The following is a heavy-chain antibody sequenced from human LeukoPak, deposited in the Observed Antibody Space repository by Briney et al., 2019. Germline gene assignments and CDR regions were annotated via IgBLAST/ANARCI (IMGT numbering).Heavy chain of an antibody. J-gene: IGHJ4*02. CDR3: ARAVVWAVTALYYFDY. CDR2: INHSGST. Sequence: RASETLSLTCAVYGGSFSGYYWSWIRQPPGKGLEWIGEINHSGSTNYNPSLKSRVTISVGTSKNQFSLKLSSVTAADTAVYYCARAVVWAVTALYYFDYWGQGTLVTVSS. D-gene: IGHD4-17*01. V-gene: IGHV4-34*01. CDR1: GGSFSGYY.